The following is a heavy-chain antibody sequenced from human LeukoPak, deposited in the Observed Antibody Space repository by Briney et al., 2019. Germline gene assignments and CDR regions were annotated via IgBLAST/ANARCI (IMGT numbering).Heavy chain of an antibody. CDR2: INPNSGGT. V-gene: IGHV1-2*02. CDR3: ARSEYYYDSSGSGAFDI. D-gene: IGHD3-22*01. CDR1: GYTFTGYY. Sequence: ASVKVSCKASGYTFTGYYMHWVRQAPGQGLEWMGWINPNSGGTNYAQKFQGRVTMTRDTSISTAYMELSRLRSDDTAVYYCARSEYYYDSSGSGAFDIWGQGTMVTVSS. J-gene: IGHJ3*02.